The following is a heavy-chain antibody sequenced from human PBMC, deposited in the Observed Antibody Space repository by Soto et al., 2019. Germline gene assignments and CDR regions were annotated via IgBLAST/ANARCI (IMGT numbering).Heavy chain of an antibody. D-gene: IGHD3-16*01. CDR2: VSHDGSEK. V-gene: IGHV3-30*18. CDR3: AKGSHEKVSIYYAMDV. CDR1: IFTFSSYG. Sequence: QVQLVESGGGVVQPGRSLRLSCAASIFTFSSYGMHWVRQVPGKGLEWVAVVSHDGSEKYYTDSVKGRFTISRDNSKNTLYLQMNSLRPEDTAVYFCAKGSHEKVSIYYAMDVWGQGTTVTVSS. J-gene: IGHJ6*02.